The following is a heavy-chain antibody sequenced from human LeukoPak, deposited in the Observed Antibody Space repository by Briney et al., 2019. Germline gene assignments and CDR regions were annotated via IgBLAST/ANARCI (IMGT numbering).Heavy chain of an antibody. J-gene: IGHJ3*02. Sequence: GRSLRLSSAASGFTFSSYAMHWVRQAPGKGLEWVSAISGSGGSTYYADSVKGRFTISRDNSKNTLYLQMSSLRAEDTAVYYCAKRPTNIVVVPSDAFGIWGQGTMVTVSS. CDR1: GFTFSSYA. CDR2: ISGSGGST. D-gene: IGHD2-2*01. V-gene: IGHV3-23*01. CDR3: AKRPTNIVVVPSDAFGI.